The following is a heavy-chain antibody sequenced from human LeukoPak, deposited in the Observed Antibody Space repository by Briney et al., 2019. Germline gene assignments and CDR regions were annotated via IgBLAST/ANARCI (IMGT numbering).Heavy chain of an antibody. Sequence: SETLSLTCTVSGGSISSYYWSWIRQPPGKGLEWIEYIYYSGSTNSNPSLKSRVTISVDKSKNQFSLKLSSVTAADTAVYYCARGSGRFGVDYWGQGTLVTVSS. D-gene: IGHD3-16*01. CDR2: IYYSGST. J-gene: IGHJ4*02. CDR1: GGSISSYY. CDR3: ARGSGRFGVDY. V-gene: IGHV4-59*01.